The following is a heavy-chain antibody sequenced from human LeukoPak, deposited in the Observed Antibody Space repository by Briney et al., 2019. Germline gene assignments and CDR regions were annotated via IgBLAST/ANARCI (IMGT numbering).Heavy chain of an antibody. CDR3: ARSGWTANWFDP. CDR1: GGTFSSYT. J-gene: IGHJ5*02. Sequence: SVKVSCKASGGTFSSYTISWVRQAPGQGLEWMGRIIPILGIANYAQKFQGRVTITADKSTSTAYMELSSLRSEDTAVYYCARSGWTANWFDPWGQGTLVAVSS. CDR2: IIPILGIA. V-gene: IGHV1-69*02. D-gene: IGHD6-19*01.